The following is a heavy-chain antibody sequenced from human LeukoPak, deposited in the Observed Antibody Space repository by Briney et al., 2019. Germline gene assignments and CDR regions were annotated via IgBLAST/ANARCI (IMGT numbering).Heavy chain of an antibody. D-gene: IGHD5-12*01. CDR2: IYSGGST. Sequence: LSGGSLRLSCAASGFTVSSNYMSWVRQAPGRGLEWVSVIYSGGSTYYADSVKGRFTISRDNAKNSLYLQMNSLRAEDTAVYYCARDPHSGYDWGYYFDYWGQGTLVTVSS. V-gene: IGHV3-53*01. CDR3: ARDPHSGYDWGYYFDY. J-gene: IGHJ4*02. CDR1: GFTVSSNY.